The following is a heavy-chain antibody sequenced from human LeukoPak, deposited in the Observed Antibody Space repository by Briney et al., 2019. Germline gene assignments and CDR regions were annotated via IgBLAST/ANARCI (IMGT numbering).Heavy chain of an antibody. Sequence: GGSLRLSCAASGFTFSSYGMHWVRQAPGKGLEWVAVISYDGSNRYYADSVKGRFTISRDNSKNTLYLQMNSLRAEDTAVYYCARDSTDGVIPREVNPPFDYWGQGTLVTVSS. CDR3: ARDSTDGVIPREVNPPFDY. V-gene: IGHV3-30*03. D-gene: IGHD3-16*02. CDR1: GFTFSSYG. J-gene: IGHJ4*02. CDR2: ISYDGSNR.